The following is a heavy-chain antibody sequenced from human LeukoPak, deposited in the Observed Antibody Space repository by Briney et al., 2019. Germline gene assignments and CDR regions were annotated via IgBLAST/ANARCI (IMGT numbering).Heavy chain of an antibody. V-gene: IGHV4-30-4*08. D-gene: IGHD6-13*01. J-gene: IGHJ4*02. CDR3: ARASRIAAAGNFDY. CDR2: IYYSGST. CDR1: GGSISSGDYY. Sequence: PSQTLSLTCTVSGGSISSGDYYWSWIRQPPGKGLEWIGYIYYSGSTYYNPSLKSRVPISVDTSKNQFSLKLSSVTAADTAVYYCARASRIAAAGNFDYWGQGTLVTVSS.